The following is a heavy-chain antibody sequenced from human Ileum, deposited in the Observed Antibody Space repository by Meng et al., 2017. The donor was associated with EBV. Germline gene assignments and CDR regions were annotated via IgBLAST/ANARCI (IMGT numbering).Heavy chain of an antibody. CDR1: GGSISSSNW. J-gene: IGHJ4*02. CDR3: ARVGQWLPIDY. V-gene: IGHV4-4*02. CDR2: IYHSGST. D-gene: IGHD6-19*01. Sequence: GQLQGAGPSRVKPSGTLSLTCAVSGGSISSSNWWSWVRQPPGKGLEWIGEIYHSGSTNYNPSLKSRVTISVGKSKNQFSLNLSSVTAADTAVYYCARVGQWLPIDYWGQGTLVTVSS.